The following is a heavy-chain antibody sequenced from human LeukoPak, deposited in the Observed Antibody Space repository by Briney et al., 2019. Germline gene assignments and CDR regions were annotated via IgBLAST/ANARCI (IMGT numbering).Heavy chain of an antibody. CDR2: ISNDGSRK. J-gene: IGHJ4*02. V-gene: IGHV3-30*03. D-gene: IGHD6-19*01. CDR1: GFTFSRHG. Sequence: GGSLRLSCAPSGFTFSRHGMHWVRQAPGKGLEWVAIISNDGSRKYYAHSVEGRFTISRDNSKNTLYLQMNSLRAEDTAVYYCARVHSSGWYYFDYWGQGTLVTVSS. CDR3: ARVHSSGWYYFDY.